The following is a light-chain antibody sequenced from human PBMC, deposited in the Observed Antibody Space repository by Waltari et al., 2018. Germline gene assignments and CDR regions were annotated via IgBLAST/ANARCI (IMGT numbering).Light chain of an antibody. CDR1: STTVGGYNL. J-gene: IGLJ1*01. CDR2: GVS. CDR3: LSYSGRSDYV. V-gene: IGLV2-23*02. Sequence: QSALTQPASVSGSPGQAITISCTGTSTTVGGYNLVSWYRQYPGKAPELMIFGVSERPSGISNRLSGSKSGNTATPTISGLQAEDEADYYCLSYSGRSDYVFGTGTRV.